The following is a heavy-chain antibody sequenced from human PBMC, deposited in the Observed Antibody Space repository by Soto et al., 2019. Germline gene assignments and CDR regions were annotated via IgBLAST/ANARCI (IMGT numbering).Heavy chain of an antibody. CDR1: GFSFDDYA. D-gene: IGHD6-6*01. Sequence: EVQLVESGGGLGQPGRSLRLSCAASGFSFDDYAMHWVRQAPGKGLEWVSGISWNSGSIGYADSVKGRFTISRDNAKNPLYLQMNSLRAEDTALYYCAKGRSSSSGYFYYMNVWGKGTTVTVSS. CDR2: ISWNSGSI. J-gene: IGHJ6*03. CDR3: AKGRSSSSGYFYYMNV. V-gene: IGHV3-9*01.